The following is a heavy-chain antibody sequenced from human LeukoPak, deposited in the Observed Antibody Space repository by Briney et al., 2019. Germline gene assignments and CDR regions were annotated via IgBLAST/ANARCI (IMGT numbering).Heavy chain of an antibody. CDR2: IYHSGST. J-gene: IGHJ3*02. D-gene: IGHD3-10*01. Sequence: PSETLSLTCAVSGYSISSGYYWGWIRQPPGKGLEWIGSIYHSGSTYYNPSLKSRVTISVDTSKNHFSLKLSSVTAADTAVYYCGSGRGAFDIWGQGTMVTVSS. CDR1: GYSISSGYY. CDR3: GSGRGAFDI. V-gene: IGHV4-38-2*01.